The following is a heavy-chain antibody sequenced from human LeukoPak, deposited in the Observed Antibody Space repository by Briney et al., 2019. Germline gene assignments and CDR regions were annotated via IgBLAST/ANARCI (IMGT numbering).Heavy chain of an antibody. CDR1: GGSISSYY. V-gene: IGHV4-4*09. CDR3: ARRVITGTFYYYYYMDV. J-gene: IGHJ6*03. D-gene: IGHD1-7*01. Sequence: SETLSLTCTISGGSISSYYWSWIRQPPGKGLEWIGYIYTSGSTNYNPSLKSRVTISVDTPKTQFSLKLSSVTAADTAVYYRARRVITGTFYYYYYMDVWGKGTTVTVSS. CDR2: IYTSGST.